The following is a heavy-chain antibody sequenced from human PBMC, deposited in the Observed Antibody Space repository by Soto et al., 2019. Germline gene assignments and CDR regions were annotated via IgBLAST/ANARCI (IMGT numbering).Heavy chain of an antibody. CDR2: IYYIGST. CDR3: ARGSGMDWFDP. J-gene: IGHJ5*02. V-gene: IGHV4-59*01. D-gene: IGHD3-10*01. Sequence: PSETLSLTYTVSGGSISNYCWNWIRQVPGKGLEWIGYIYYIGSTNYNPSLKSRVTISVDTSKNQFSLKLSSVTAADTAVYYCARGSGMDWFDPWGQGTLVTVSS. CDR1: GGSISNYC.